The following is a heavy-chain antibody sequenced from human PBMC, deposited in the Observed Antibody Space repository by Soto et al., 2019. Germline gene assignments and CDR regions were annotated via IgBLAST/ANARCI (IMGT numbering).Heavy chain of an antibody. Sequence: GASVKVSCKASGYTFTSYGISWVRPAPGQELGWMGRINPNSGGTNYAQKFQGRVTMTRDTSISTAYTELSSLRSEDTAVYYCARDPNGGTLYYYGMDVWGQGTTVTVSS. V-gene: IGHV1-2*06. D-gene: IGHD2-15*01. CDR3: ARDPNGGTLYYYGMDV. CDR2: INPNSGGT. CDR1: GYTFTSYG. J-gene: IGHJ6*02.